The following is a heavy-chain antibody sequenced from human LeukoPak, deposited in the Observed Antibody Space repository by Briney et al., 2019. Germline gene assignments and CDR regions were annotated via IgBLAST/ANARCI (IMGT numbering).Heavy chain of an antibody. V-gene: IGHV3-48*03. D-gene: IGHD4-11*01. CDR2: ISTVSTTT. Sequence: PGGSMRLSCVASEFTFSHYEMNWVRQAPGKGLEWISYISTVSTTTLYADSVKGRFTISRDNAKNSLYLQMNSLRAEDTALYYCARALSNYVDYHYYYYMDVWGKGTAVTVSS. CDR1: EFTFSHYE. CDR3: ARALSNYVDYHYYYYMDV. J-gene: IGHJ6*03.